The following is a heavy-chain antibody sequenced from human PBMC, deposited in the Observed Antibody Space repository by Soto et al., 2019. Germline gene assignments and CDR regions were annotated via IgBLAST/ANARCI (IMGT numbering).Heavy chain of an antibody. CDR1: GYTFTSYD. J-gene: IGHJ6*02. Sequence: ASVKVSCKASGYTFTSYDINWVRQATGQGLEWMGWMNPNSGNTGYAQKFQGRVTMTRNTPISTAYMELSSLRSEDTAVYYCARGPLLWFEQPNYGMDVWGQGTTVTVSS. CDR3: ARGPLLWFEQPNYGMDV. CDR2: MNPNSGNT. D-gene: IGHD3-10*01. V-gene: IGHV1-8*01.